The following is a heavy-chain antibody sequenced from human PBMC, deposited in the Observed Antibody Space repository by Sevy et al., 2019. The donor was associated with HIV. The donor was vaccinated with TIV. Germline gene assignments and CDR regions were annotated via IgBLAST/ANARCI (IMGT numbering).Heavy chain of an antibody. Sequence: ASVKVSCKASGYTFTSYDINWVRQATGQGLEWMGWMNPNSGNTGYAQKFQGRVTMTRNTSISTAYMELSSLRSEDTAVYYCASNPGYSSGWYRYYFDYWGQRTLVTVSS. CDR2: MNPNSGNT. V-gene: IGHV1-8*01. CDR3: ASNPGYSSGWYRYYFDY. D-gene: IGHD6-19*01. CDR1: GYTFTSYD. J-gene: IGHJ4*02.